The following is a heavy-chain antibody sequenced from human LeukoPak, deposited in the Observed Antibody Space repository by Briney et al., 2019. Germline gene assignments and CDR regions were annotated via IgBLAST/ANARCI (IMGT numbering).Heavy chain of an antibody. CDR2: INPNSGDT. CDR1: GYTFTGYY. CDR3: ARGDNYDILTGYQTPSHLSDY. D-gene: IGHD3-9*01. V-gene: IGHV1-2*02. J-gene: IGHJ4*02. Sequence: ASVKVSCKASGYTFTGYYVHWVRQAPGQGLEWMGWINPNSGDTNFAQKFQGRVTMTRDTSISTAYMELSRLRSDDTAVHYCARGDNYDILTGYQTPSHLSDYWGQGTLVTVSS.